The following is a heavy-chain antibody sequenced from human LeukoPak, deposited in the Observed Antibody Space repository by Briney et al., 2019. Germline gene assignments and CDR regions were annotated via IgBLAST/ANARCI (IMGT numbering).Heavy chain of an antibody. CDR1: GFTLSNYA. CDR3: AKEPKSSSGWYGDY. Sequence: GGSLRLSCAASGFTLSNYAMSWVREAPGKGREWGSGISGSGGSTYYADTVKGRFTISRDNSKNTLSLQMNSLRAEDTAVYYCAKEPKSSSGWYGDYWGQGTLVTVSS. D-gene: IGHD6-19*01. V-gene: IGHV3-23*01. J-gene: IGHJ4*02. CDR2: ISGSGGST.